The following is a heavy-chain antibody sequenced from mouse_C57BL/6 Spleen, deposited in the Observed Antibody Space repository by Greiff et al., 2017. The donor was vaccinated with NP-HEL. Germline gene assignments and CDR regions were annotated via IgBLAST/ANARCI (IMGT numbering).Heavy chain of an antibody. V-gene: IGHV5-16*01. J-gene: IGHJ2*01. CDR1: GFTFSDYY. Sequence: DVMLVESEGGLVQPGSSMKLSCTASGFTFSDYYMAWVRQVPEKGLEWVANINYDGSSTYYLDSLKSRFIISRDNAKNILYLQMSSLKSEDTATYYCARDRGSTGTVFDYWGQGTTLTVSS. CDR2: INYDGSST. CDR3: ARDRGSTGTVFDY. D-gene: IGHD4-1*01.